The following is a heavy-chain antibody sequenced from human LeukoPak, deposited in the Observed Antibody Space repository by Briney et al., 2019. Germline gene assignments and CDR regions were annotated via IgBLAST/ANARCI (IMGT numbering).Heavy chain of an antibody. D-gene: IGHD2-21*01. V-gene: IGHV4-59*01. Sequence: SSETLSLTCTVSGGSISSYYWSWIRQPPGKGLEWIVYIYYSGSTNYNPSLKSRVTISVDTSKNQFSLKLSSVTAADTAVYYCARDYLCGGDCYPPYYYYYYMDVWGKGTTVTVSS. J-gene: IGHJ6*03. CDR3: ARDYLCGGDCYPPYYYYYYMDV. CDR2: IYYSGST. CDR1: GGSISSYY.